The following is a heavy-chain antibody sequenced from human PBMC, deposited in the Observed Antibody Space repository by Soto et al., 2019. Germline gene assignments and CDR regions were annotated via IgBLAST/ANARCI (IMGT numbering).Heavy chain of an antibody. CDR3: ARDPLSDDYGAPGP. CDR1: GGSISSGGYY. J-gene: IGHJ5*02. Sequence: SETLSLTCTVSGGSISSGGYYWSWIRQHPGKGLEWIGYIYYSGSTYYNPSLKSRVTISVDTSKNQFSLKLSSVTAADTAVYYCARDPLSDDYGAPGPWGQGTLVTVSS. V-gene: IGHV4-31*03. D-gene: IGHD4-17*01. CDR2: IYYSGST.